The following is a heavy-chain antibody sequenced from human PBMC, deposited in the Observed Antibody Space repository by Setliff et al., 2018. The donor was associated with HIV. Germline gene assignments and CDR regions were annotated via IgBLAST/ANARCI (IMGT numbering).Heavy chain of an antibody. CDR3: TTVVTGWS. CDR1: GFTFTDAW. V-gene: IGHV3-15*01. Sequence: GGSLRLSCAASGFTFTDAWMSWVRLAPGKGLECVGRITSKPDGGTAEYAAPVKGIFSISRDESKNTLYLQMNSLKTEDTAVYFCTTVVTGWSWGRGTLVTVSS. D-gene: IGHD1-1*01. J-gene: IGHJ5*02. CDR2: ITSKPDGGTA.